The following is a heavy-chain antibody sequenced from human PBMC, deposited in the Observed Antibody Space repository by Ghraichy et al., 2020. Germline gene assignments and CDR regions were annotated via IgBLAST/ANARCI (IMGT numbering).Heavy chain of an antibody. V-gene: IGHV3-74*01. Sequence: GGSLRLSCAASGFTFTNHWMHWVRQAPGKGLVWVSRVNIDGRTTTYADAVKGRFTISRDNAKNTLYLQMNSLRAEDTAVYYCARPHPSQAVYDNWGQGTLVTVSS. J-gene: IGHJ4*02. CDR1: GFTFTNHW. CDR2: VNIDGRTT. CDR3: ARPHPSQAVYDN.